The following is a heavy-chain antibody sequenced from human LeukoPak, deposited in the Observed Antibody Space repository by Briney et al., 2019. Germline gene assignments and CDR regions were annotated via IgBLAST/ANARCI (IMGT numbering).Heavy chain of an antibody. CDR1: GFTFSSYA. CDR3: ASLVGDSSGYYYYY. V-gene: IGHV3-23*01. D-gene: IGHD3-22*01. Sequence: PGGSLRLSCAASGFTFSSYAMSWVRQAPGKGLEWVSAISGSGGSTYYADSVKGRFTISRDNSKNTLYLQMNSLRAEDTAVYYCASLVGDSSGYYYYYWGQGTLVTVSS. J-gene: IGHJ4*02. CDR2: ISGSGGST.